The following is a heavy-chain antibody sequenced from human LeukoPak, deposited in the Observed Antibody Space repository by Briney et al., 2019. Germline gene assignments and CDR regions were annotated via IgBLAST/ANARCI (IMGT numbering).Heavy chain of an antibody. J-gene: IGHJ3*01. V-gene: IGHV5-51*01. CDR2: IYPTDSDT. CDR1: AYSFSSYW. CDR3: ARLPGSRSTPIRFGNDAFDV. Sequence: GESLQISCKGSAYSFSSYWIGWVRQMPGKGLEWMGMIYPTDSDTRYSPSFPGQVIMSVDKSISTAYLHWSSLKASDTAMYHCARLPGSRSTPIRFGNDAFDVWGQGTMVTVSS. D-gene: IGHD6-13*01.